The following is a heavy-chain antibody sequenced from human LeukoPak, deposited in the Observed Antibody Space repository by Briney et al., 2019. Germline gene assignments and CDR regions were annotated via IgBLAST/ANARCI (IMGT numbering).Heavy chain of an antibody. Sequence: GSSVTVSCKGSGGTFSKSSISWVRQAPGQGLEWIGRTIPLVGVTHYAQKLQGRVTITADRSTGTAFMELNSLRSEDTAVYYCARVQAVGVPVAIDAYYDYGIDIWGQGTTVTVSS. CDR2: TIPLVGVT. CDR3: ARVQAVGVPVAIDAYYDYGIDI. V-gene: IGHV1-69*04. CDR1: GGTFSKSS. D-gene: IGHD2-2*02. J-gene: IGHJ6*02.